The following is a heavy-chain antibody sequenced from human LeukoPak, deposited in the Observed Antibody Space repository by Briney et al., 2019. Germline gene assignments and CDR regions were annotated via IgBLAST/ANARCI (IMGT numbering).Heavy chain of an antibody. V-gene: IGHV3-21*01. CDR1: GFTFSSYS. CDR2: ISSSSSYI. Sequence: PGGSLRLSCAASGFTFSSYSMNWVRQAPGKGLEWVSSISSSSSYIYYADSVKGRFTISRDNAKNSLYLQMNSLRAEDTAVYYCARDKIAAAGTIASDYWGQGTLVTVSS. CDR3: ARDKIAAAGTIASDY. D-gene: IGHD6-13*01. J-gene: IGHJ4*02.